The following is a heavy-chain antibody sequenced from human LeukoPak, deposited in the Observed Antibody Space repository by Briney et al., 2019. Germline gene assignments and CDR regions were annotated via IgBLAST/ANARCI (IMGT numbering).Heavy chain of an antibody. Sequence: PGGSLRLSCAASGFTFSSYAMSWVCQAPGKGLEWVSAISGSGGSTYYADSVKGRFTISRDNSKNTLYLQMNSLRAEDTAVYYCAKGYYYDSSGYYPEYFDYWGQGTLVTVSS. CDR3: AKGYYYDSSGYYPEYFDY. CDR2: ISGSGGST. CDR1: GFTFSSYA. V-gene: IGHV3-23*01. J-gene: IGHJ4*02. D-gene: IGHD3-22*01.